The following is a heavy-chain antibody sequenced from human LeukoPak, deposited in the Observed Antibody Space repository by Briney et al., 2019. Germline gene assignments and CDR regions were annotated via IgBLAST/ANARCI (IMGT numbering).Heavy chain of an antibody. V-gene: IGHV4-30-4*02. D-gene: IGHD6-19*01. CDR1: GGSISSGDYY. J-gene: IGHJ4*02. CDR3: ARFKRAGGWSYFDY. CDR2: IYYSGST. Sequence: ASETLSLTCTVSGGSISSGDYYWSWIRQPPGKGLEWIGYIYYSGSTYYNPSLKSRVTISVDTSKIQFSLKLTSVTAADTAVYYCARFKRAGGWSYFDYWGQGTLVTVSS.